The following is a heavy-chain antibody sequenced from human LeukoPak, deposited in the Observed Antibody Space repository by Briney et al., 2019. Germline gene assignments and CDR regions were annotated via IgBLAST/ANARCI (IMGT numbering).Heavy chain of an antibody. V-gene: IGHV3-73*01. CDR2: IRNKVHSYAT. J-gene: IGHJ4*02. Sequence: PGGSLRLSCSASGFTFSDSAMHWVRQASGKGLEWVGRIRNKVHSYATAYAASVQGRFTISRDDSKNTLYLQMNSLRSEDTAVYYCTTFWYWGQGTLVTVSS. CDR3: TTFWY. CDR1: GFTFSDSA.